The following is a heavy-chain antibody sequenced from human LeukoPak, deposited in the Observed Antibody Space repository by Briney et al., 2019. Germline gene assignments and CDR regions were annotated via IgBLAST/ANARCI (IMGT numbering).Heavy chain of an antibody. Sequence: GGSLRLSCAASGFTFGSYGMSWVRQAPGKGLEWVSAISGSGGSTYYADSVKGRFTISRDNSKNTLYLQMNSLRAEDTAVYYCAKAAGRESYETNFDYWGQGNLVTVSS. CDR1: GFTFGSYG. CDR3: AKAAGRESYETNFDY. CDR2: ISGSGGST. V-gene: IGHV3-23*01. D-gene: IGHD1-26*01. J-gene: IGHJ4*02.